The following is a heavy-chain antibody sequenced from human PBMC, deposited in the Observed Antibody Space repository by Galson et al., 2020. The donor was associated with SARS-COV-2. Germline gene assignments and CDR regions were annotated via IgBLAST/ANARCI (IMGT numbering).Heavy chain of an antibody. J-gene: IGHJ6*02. V-gene: IGHV4-39*01. CDR2: IYYSGST. Sequence: ASETLSLTCTVSGGSISSSSYYWGWIRQPPGKGLEWIGSIYYSGSTYYNPSLKSRVTISVDTSKNQFSLKLSSVTAADTAVYYCARHLIVGSSWYSGYYYGMDVWGQGTTVTVSS. CDR1: GGSISSSSYY. D-gene: IGHD6-13*01. CDR3: ARHLIVGSSWYSGYYYGMDV.